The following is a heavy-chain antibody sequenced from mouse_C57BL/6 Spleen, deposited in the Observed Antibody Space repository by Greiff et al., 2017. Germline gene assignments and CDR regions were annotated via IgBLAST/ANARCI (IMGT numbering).Heavy chain of an antibody. J-gene: IGHJ4*01. Sequence: EVHLVESGGGLVKPGGSLKLSCAASGFTFSDYGMHWVRQAPEKGLEWVAYISSGSSTIYYADTVKGRFTISRDNAKNTLFLQMTSLRSEDTAMYYCADYGNNAMDYWGQGTSVTVSS. D-gene: IGHD1-1*01. CDR2: ISSGSSTI. CDR3: ADYGNNAMDY. CDR1: GFTFSDYG. V-gene: IGHV5-17*01.